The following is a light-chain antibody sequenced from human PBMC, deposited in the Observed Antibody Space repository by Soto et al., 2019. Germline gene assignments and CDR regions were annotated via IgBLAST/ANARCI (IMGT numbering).Light chain of an antibody. CDR1: SSDVGAYNY. V-gene: IGLV2-8*01. Sequence: QSALTEPPSASGSPGQSVTISCTGTSSDVGAYNYVSWYQQHAGKAPQLVIYEVTKRPSGVPDRFSGSKSANTASLTVSGLQAEAEADYYCSSFASSNTWVFGGGTKLTVL. J-gene: IGLJ3*02. CDR3: SSFASSNTWV. CDR2: EVT.